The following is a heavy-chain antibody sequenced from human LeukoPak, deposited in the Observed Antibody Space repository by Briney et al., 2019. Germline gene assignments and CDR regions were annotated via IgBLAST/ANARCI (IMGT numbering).Heavy chain of an antibody. J-gene: IGHJ3*02. D-gene: IGHD1-14*01. CDR1: GFTFSTYA. CDR2: ISGSGSNT. V-gene: IGHV3-23*01. Sequence: GGSLRLSCAASGFTFSTYAMTWVRQAPGKGLEWVSAISGSGSNTYYADSVKGRFTMSRDNSKNTLYLQMNSLRAEDTAVYYCARGRYRTPIWGQGTMVTVSS. CDR3: ARGRYRTPI.